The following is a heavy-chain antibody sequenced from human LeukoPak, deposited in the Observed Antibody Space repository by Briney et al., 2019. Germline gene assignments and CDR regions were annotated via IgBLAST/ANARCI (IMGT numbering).Heavy chain of an antibody. Sequence: SETLSLTCTVSGGSISSYYWSWVRQPPGKGLEWIGYICYSGSTNYNPSLKSRVNISVDTSKNQFSLKLSSVTAADTAVYYCARDQGKQQVDLHALDIWRQGTMVTVPS. CDR2: ICYSGST. CDR1: GGSISSYY. CDR3: ARDQGKQQVDLHALDI. D-gene: IGHD6-13*01. J-gene: IGHJ3*02. V-gene: IGHV4-59*01.